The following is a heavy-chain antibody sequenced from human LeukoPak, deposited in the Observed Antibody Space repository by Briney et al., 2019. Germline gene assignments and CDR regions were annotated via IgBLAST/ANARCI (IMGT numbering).Heavy chain of an antibody. CDR1: GGSISSGSYY. V-gene: IGHV4-61*02. CDR3: ARDGFITMVRARYYYYGMDV. J-gene: IGHJ6*02. Sequence: SQTLSLTCTVSGGSISSGSYYWSWIRQPAGKGLEWIGRIYTSGSTNYNPSLKSRVTISVDTSKNQFSLKLSSVTAADTAVYYCARDGFITMVRARYYYYGMDVWGQGTTVTVSS. CDR2: IYTSGST. D-gene: IGHD3-10*01.